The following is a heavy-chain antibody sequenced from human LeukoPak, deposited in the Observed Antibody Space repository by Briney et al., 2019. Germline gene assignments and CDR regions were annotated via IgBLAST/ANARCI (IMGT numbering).Heavy chain of an antibody. CDR1: GYTLTELS. CDR3: ATDPRATAAFDY. D-gene: IGHD6-25*01. V-gene: IGHV1-24*01. Sequence: ASVKVSCKVSGYTLTELSMHWVRQAPGKGLEWMGGFDPEDGETIYAQKFQGRVTMTEDTSTDTAYMELSSLRSEDTAVYYCATDPRATAAFDYWGQGTLVTVSS. CDR2: FDPEDGET. J-gene: IGHJ4*02.